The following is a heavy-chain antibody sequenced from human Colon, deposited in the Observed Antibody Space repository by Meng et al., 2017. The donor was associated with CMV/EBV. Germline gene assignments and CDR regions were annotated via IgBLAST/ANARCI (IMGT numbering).Heavy chain of an antibody. CDR1: GFIFTSYT. V-gene: IGHV3-21*01. J-gene: IGHJ1*01. D-gene: IGHD5-18*01. CDR3: VRHLEAGRNGYSEPF. CDR2: ISTSGRDI. Sequence: GESLKISCAASGFIFTSYTMNWVRQAPGKGLEWVSSISTSGRDIYYADSVKGRFTLSRDNAKNSLYLQMNSLRAEDTAVYYCVRHLEAGRNGYSEPFRGQGTLVTVSS.